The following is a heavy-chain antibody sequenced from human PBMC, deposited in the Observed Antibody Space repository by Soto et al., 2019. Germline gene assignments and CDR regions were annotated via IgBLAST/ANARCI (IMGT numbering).Heavy chain of an antibody. D-gene: IGHD2-2*01. Sequence: GASVKVSCKASGYTFTSYGISWVRQAPGQGLEWMGWISAYNGNTNYAQKLQGRVTMTTDTSTSTAYMELRSLRSDDTAVYYCARGVFCSSTSCYGYWFDPWGQGTLVTVSS. CDR2: ISAYNGNT. CDR1: GYTFTSYG. V-gene: IGHV1-18*01. CDR3: ARGVFCSSTSCYGYWFDP. J-gene: IGHJ5*02.